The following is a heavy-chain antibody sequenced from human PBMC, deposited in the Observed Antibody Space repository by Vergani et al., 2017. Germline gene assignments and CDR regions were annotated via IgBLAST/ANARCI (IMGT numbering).Heavy chain of an antibody. CDR1: AGSISTAGYS. CDR3: ARSSSWYGYFDY. D-gene: IGHD6-13*01. J-gene: IGHJ4*02. Sequence: QLQLQESGSGLVKPSQTLSLTSAVSAGSISTAGYSCSWLPQPPAKGLACFGYIYHSGSTYYNPSLKSRVTISVDRSKNQFSLKLSSVTAADTAVYYCARSSSWYGYFDYWGQGTLVTVSS. CDR2: IYHSGST. V-gene: IGHV4-30-2*01.